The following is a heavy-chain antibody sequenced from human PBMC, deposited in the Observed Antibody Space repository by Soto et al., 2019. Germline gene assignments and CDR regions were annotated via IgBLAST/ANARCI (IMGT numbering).Heavy chain of an antibody. CDR1: GYTFTSYG. CDR2: INVYNGNT. D-gene: IGHD3-16*01. J-gene: IGHJ5*02. Sequence: QVQLVQSGAEVKRPGASVKVSCKASGYTFTSYGISWVRQAPGQGLEWMGWINVYNGNTNYAQKFQGRVTMITDTSTSKAYRELRSLRSDDPALYYCARDVFWEGWGESNRLAPWGQGPLVPVSS. V-gene: IGHV1-18*01. CDR3: ARDVFWEGWGESNRLAP.